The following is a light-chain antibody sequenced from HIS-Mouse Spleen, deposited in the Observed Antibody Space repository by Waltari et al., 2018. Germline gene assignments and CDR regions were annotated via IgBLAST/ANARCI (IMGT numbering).Light chain of an antibody. Sequence: QSALTQPPSVSGSPGQSVTISCTGTSSDVGSYNRVSWYQRPPGTAPKLMIYEVSNRPSGVPDRFSGSKSGNTASLTISGLQAEDEADYYCSLYTSSNTLVFGGGTKLTVL. CDR3: SLYTSSNTLV. J-gene: IGLJ2*01. CDR2: EVS. V-gene: IGLV2-18*01. CDR1: SSDVGSYNR.